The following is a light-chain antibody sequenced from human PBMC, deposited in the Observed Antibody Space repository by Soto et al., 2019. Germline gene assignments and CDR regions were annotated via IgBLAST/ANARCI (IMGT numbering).Light chain of an antibody. CDR2: GAS. CDR3: QQYNNWPLT. J-gene: IGKJ4*01. V-gene: IGKV3-15*01. Sequence: DIVMTQSPATLSVAPGERATFSCRASQGVSRNLAWYQQKPGQAPRLLISGASTGETGIPARFSGSGSGTEFTLTISSLQTEDFAVYYCQQYNNWPLTFGRGTKVDIK. CDR1: QGVSRN.